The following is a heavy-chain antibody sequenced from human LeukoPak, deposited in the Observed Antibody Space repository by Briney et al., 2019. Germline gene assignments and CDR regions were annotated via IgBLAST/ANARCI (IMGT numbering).Heavy chain of an antibody. D-gene: IGHD2-21*02. V-gene: IGHV1-69*04. J-gene: IGHJ3*02. CDR1: GGTFSSYA. CDR2: IIPILGIA. Sequence: SVKVSCKASGGTFSSYAISWVRQAPGEGLEWMGRIIPILGIANYAQKFQGRVTITADKSTSTAYMELSSLRSEDTAVYYCAAGGPYCGGDCDAFDIWGQGTMVTVSS. CDR3: AAGGPYCGGDCDAFDI.